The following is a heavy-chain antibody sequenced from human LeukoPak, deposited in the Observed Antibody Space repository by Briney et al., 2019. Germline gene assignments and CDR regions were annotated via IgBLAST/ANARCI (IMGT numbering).Heavy chain of an antibody. V-gene: IGHV3-30*18. CDR3: AKDGSSYYYYGMDV. Sequence: GRSLRLSCAASGFTFSSYGMHWVRQAPGKGLEWVAVISYDGSNKYYADSVKGRFTISRDNSKNTLYLQMNSLRAEDTAVYYCAKDGSSYYYYGMDVWGQGTTVTVSS. CDR1: GFTFSSYG. J-gene: IGHJ6*02. CDR2: ISYDGSNK.